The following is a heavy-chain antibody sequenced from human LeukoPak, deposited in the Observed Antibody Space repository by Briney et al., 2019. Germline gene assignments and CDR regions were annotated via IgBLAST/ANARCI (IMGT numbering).Heavy chain of an antibody. CDR3: ARQDASVWYYFDY. D-gene: IGHD6-19*01. V-gene: IGHV5-51*01. J-gene: IGHJ4*02. CDR2: IDAAASDT. CDR1: GYTFRSYW. Sequence: ESPEIHCQCPGYTFRSYWIALVRQMPGKGLERMCIIDAAASDTRYSPAFPGQVTISADKSTSTAYLQWRSLKPSDTAMYYCARQDASVWYYFDYWGQGTLVTVSS.